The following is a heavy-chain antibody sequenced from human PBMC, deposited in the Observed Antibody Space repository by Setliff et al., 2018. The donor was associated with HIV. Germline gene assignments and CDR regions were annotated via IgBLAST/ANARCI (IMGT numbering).Heavy chain of an antibody. CDR1: GASVTNVLYY. J-gene: IGHJ5*02. CDR2: IYTSGNSRYA. V-gene: IGHV4-61*09. Sequence: PSETLSLTCTVSGASVTNVLYYWNWLRQPAGKGLEWIGHIYTSGNSRYANYNSSLESRVAISLDTSSNQFSLKLSSVTAADTAVYHCAREREAWSAYDSWGQGTLVTVSS. D-gene: IGHD3-3*01. CDR3: AREREAWSAYDS.